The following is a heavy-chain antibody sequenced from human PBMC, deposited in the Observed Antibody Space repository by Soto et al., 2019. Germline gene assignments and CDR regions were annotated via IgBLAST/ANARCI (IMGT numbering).Heavy chain of an antibody. Sequence: GASVKVSCKASGYTFTSYDINWVRQATGQGLEWMGWMNPNSGNTGYAQKFQGRVTMTRNTSISTAYMELSSLRSEDTAVYYCARGGKVTMVRGVRYYYYDGMDVWGQGTTVTVSS. D-gene: IGHD3-10*01. CDR1: GYTFTSYD. J-gene: IGHJ6*02. CDR3: ARGGKVTMVRGVRYYYYDGMDV. V-gene: IGHV1-8*01. CDR2: MNPNSGNT.